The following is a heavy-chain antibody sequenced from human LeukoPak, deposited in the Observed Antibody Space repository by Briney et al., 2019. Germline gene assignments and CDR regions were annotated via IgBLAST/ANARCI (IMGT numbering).Heavy chain of an antibody. J-gene: IGHJ4*02. D-gene: IGHD1-26*01. CDR1: GFTFSSYS. CDR3: ARGGSYYEWDY. Sequence: GGSLRLSCAASGFTFSSYSMNWVRQAPGKGLEWVSSISSSSSYIYYADSVKGRFTISRDNSKNTLYLQMNSLRAEDTAVYYCARGGSYYEWDYWGQGTLVTVSS. V-gene: IGHV3-21*01. CDR2: ISSSSSYI.